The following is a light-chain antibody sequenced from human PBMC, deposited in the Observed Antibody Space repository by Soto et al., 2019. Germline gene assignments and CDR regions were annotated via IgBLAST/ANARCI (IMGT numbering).Light chain of an antibody. CDR1: YSDVRTFYF. Sequence: QSALTQPRSVSGSPGQSVTISCTGSYSDVRTFYFVSWYQQYPGKGPKLIIYDVTERPSGVPDRFSGSKSGNTASLTISGLQAEDEADYYCCSYAGSYTYIFGSGTKVTV. CDR2: DVT. V-gene: IGLV2-11*01. J-gene: IGLJ1*01. CDR3: CSYAGSYTYI.